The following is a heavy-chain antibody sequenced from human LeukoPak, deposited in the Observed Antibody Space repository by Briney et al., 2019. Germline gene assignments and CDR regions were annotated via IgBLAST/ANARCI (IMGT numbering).Heavy chain of an antibody. Sequence: ASVKVSCKASGYTFTGYYMHWVRQAPGQGLEWMGCINPNSGGTNYAQKVQGRVTMTRDTSISTAYMELSRMRSDDTAVYYCARGEVMTTTFDYWGQGTLVTVSS. CDR2: INPNSGGT. V-gene: IGHV1-2*02. D-gene: IGHD4-11*01. CDR1: GYTFTGYY. J-gene: IGHJ4*02. CDR3: ARGEVMTTTFDY.